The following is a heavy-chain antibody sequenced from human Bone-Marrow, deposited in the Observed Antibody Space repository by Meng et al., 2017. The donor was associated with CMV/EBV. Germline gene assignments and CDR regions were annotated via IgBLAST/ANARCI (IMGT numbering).Heavy chain of an antibody. V-gene: IGHV3-23*01. J-gene: IGHJ4*02. CDR1: GFTFSSYA. CDR2: ISGSGGST. Sequence: GGSLRLSCAASGFTFSSYAMSWVRQAPGKGLEWVSAISGSGGSTYYADSVKGWFTISRDNSKNTLYLQMNSLRAEDTAVYYCAKDREDIAAASDGFDYWGQGTLVTVSS. D-gene: IGHD6-13*01. CDR3: AKDREDIAAASDGFDY.